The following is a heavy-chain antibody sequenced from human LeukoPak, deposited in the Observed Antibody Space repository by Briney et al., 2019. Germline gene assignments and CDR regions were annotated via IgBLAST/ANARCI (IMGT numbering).Heavy chain of an antibody. CDR3: ARGSFGVRGFDH. D-gene: IGHD3-10*01. V-gene: IGHV1-46*01. J-gene: IGHJ4*02. Sequence: ASVKVSCKTSGYTFIHYYMHWVRQASGEGFDWMGIVDPSGDIATYAQKFQGRVTLTTDTSTSTFYMELSSLRSEDTAIYYCARGSFGVRGFDHWGQGTPVTVSS. CDR1: GYTFIHYY. CDR2: VDPSGDIA.